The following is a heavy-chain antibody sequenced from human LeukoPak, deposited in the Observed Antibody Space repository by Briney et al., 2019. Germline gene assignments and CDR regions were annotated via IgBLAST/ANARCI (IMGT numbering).Heavy chain of an antibody. CDR1: GGSISSSNW. CDR2: IYHSGST. CDR3: AGVYSSTWYGVGY. J-gene: IGHJ4*02. V-gene: IGHV4-4*02. Sequence: SETLSLTCAVSGGSISSSNWWSWVRQPPGKGLEWIGEIYHSGSTNYNPSLKSRVTISVDTSKNQFSLKLSSVTAADTAVYYCAGVYSSTWYGVGYWGQGTLVTVSS. D-gene: IGHD6-13*01.